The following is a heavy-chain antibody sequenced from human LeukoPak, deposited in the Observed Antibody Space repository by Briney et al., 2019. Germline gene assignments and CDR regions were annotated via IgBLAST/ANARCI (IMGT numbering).Heavy chain of an antibody. J-gene: IGHJ6*02. D-gene: IGHD5-12*01. Sequence: SETLSLTCTVSGGSISSYYWGWIRQPPGKGLEWIGYIYYSGSTNYNPSLKSRVTISVDTSKNQFSLKLSSVTAADTAVYYCARTDIVADYYYYGMDVWGQGTTVTVSS. CDR3: ARTDIVADYYYYGMDV. V-gene: IGHV4-59*08. CDR1: GGSISSYY. CDR2: IYYSGST.